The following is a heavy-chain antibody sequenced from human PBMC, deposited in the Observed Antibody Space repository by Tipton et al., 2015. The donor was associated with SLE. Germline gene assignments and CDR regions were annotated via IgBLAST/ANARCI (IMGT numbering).Heavy chain of an antibody. CDR1: GASISSHY. CDR2: IFYGRDT. Sequence: TLSLTCTVSGASISSHYWNWIRQTPGEGLEWIGYIFYGRDTNYNPSPKSRVTISIEASKNQLSLTLKYVTAADTAVYYCARGSVVADDYWGQGTLVTVSS. V-gene: IGHV4-59*11. CDR3: ARGSVVADDY. D-gene: IGHD2-15*01. J-gene: IGHJ4*02.